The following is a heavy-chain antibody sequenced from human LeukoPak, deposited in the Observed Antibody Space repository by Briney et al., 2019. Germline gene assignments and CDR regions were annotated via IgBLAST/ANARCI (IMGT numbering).Heavy chain of an antibody. Sequence: SETLSLTCTVSGGSISSYYWNWIRQPPGKGLGWIGYIYASGSTNYNPSLMSRVTISIDRSKNQFSLKVSSVTAADTAVYYCARLTTAAAAHYFDYWGQGTLVTVSS. CDR2: IYASGST. J-gene: IGHJ4*02. V-gene: IGHV4-4*09. D-gene: IGHD6-13*01. CDR1: GGSISSYY. CDR3: ARLTTAAAAHYFDY.